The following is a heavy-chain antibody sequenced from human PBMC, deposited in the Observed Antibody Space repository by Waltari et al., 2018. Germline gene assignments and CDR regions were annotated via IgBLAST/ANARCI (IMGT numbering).Heavy chain of an antibody. J-gene: IGHJ4*02. CDR1: GFTFSSYS. CDR2: ISSSSSYI. V-gene: IGHV3-21*01. CDR3: ARVSRIAVVDDY. D-gene: IGHD6-19*01. Sequence: EVQLVESGGGLVKPGGSLRLSCAASGFTFSSYSMNWVRQAPGKGLEGVSSISSSSSYIYYADSVKGRFTISRDNAKNSLYLQMNSLRAEDTAVYYCARVSRIAVVDDYWGQGTLVTVSS.